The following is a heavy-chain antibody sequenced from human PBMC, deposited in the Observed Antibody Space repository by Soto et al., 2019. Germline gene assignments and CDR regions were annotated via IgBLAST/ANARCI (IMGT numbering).Heavy chain of an antibody. CDR2: IYYSGIT. CDR3: ARHGSN. CDR1: GVSISNSIYY. Sequence: SETRSRTWTVSGVSISNSIYYWVWIRRPPGKVLEWIGTIYYSGITYYNPSLKSRVTISVDTSNNQFSLKLTSVTAADTAVYYCARHGSNWGQGTLVTVSS. V-gene: IGHV4-39*01. J-gene: IGHJ4*02.